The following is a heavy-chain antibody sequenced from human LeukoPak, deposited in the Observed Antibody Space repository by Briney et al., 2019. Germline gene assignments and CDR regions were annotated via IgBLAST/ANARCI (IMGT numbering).Heavy chain of an antibody. CDR3: ARGRITYSAYDCADY. CDR2: ISAYNGNT. Sequence: ASVKVSCKASGYTFTSYGINWVRQAPGQGLEWMGWISAYNGNTNYAQKLQDRVSMTTDTSTSTAYMELRSLRSDDTAVYYCARGRITYSAYDCADYWGQGTLVTVSS. CDR1: GYTFTSYG. J-gene: IGHJ4*02. D-gene: IGHD5-12*01. V-gene: IGHV1-18*01.